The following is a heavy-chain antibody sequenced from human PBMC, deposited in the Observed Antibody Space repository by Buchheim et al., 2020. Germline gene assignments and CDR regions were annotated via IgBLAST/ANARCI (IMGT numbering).Heavy chain of an antibody. V-gene: IGHV3-74*01. CDR3: VKDMFGNSDY. CDR2: MNEDGSTT. Sequence: EVQLVESGGGLVQPGGSLRLSCAASGFTLSTYWMHWVRQVPGKGLAWVSRMNEDGSTTNYADSVKGRFTISRDSAKNKLYLEMNSLRAEDTAVYYCVKDMFGNSDYWGQGTL. D-gene: IGHD4-23*01. J-gene: IGHJ4*02. CDR1: GFTLSTYW.